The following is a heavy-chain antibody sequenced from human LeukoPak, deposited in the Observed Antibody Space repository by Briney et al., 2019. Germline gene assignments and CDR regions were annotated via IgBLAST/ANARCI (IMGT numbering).Heavy chain of an antibody. V-gene: IGHV3-23*01. CDR3: AKDLPGSGWASHY. CDR2: ISGGNT. J-gene: IGHJ4*02. CDR1: GFTFSSNA. D-gene: IGHD6-19*01. Sequence: GGSLRLSCAASGFTFSSNAMNWVRQAPGKGLEWVSSISGGNTMYADSVKGRFTIFRDISKNTLYPQMNSLRAEDTAVYYCAKDLPGSGWASHYWGRGTLVTVSS.